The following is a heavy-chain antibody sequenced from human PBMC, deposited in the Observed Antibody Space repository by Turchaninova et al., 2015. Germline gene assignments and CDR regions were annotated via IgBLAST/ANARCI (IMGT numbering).Heavy chain of an antibody. V-gene: IGHV4-38-2*02. Sequence: QVQLQESGPGLVQPSETLSLTCTVSGYSISSGSYWGWIRQPPGKGLEWIGTIYHGGNTFYNPSLESRVTISVDTSKNQFSLKLSSVTAADTAVYYCARGRTTGTTWYFDYWGQGTLVTVSS. D-gene: IGHD1-1*01. CDR3: ARGRTTGTTWYFDY. J-gene: IGHJ4*02. CDR1: GYSISSGSY. CDR2: IYHGGNT.